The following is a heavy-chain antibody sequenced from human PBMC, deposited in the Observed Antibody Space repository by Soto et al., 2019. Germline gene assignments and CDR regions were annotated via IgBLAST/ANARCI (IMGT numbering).Heavy chain of an antibody. CDR2: LSAYNGNT. CDR3: ARVSPLGAVAVAAVDI. V-gene: IGHV1-18*01. D-gene: IGHD6-19*01. CDR1: GYTFTSYG. Sequence: ASVKVSCKASGYTFTSYGISWVRQAPGQGLEWMGWLSAYNGNTNYAQKLQGRVTMTTDTSTSTAYMELRSLRSDDTAVYYCARVSPLGAVAVAAVDIGGQGTRVTVSS. J-gene: IGHJ3*02.